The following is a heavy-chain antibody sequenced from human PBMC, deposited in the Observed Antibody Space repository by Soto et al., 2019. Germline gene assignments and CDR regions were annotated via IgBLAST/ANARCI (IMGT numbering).Heavy chain of an antibody. Sequence: XSVKVACKASGYPLTSYGIIWVRQAPGQGLEWMGWISAYNGNTNYAQKLQGRVTMTTDTSTSTAYMELRSLRSDDTAVYYCARLTYCTNGVCFGNYYYYDMHVWGQGTTVTVS. CDR1: GYPLTSYG. D-gene: IGHD2-8*01. CDR3: ARLTYCTNGVCFGNYYYYDMHV. V-gene: IGHV1-18*01. J-gene: IGHJ6*02. CDR2: ISAYNGNT.